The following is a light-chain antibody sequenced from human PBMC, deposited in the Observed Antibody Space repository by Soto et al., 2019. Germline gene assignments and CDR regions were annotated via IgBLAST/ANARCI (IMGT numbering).Light chain of an antibody. CDR1: QSVSNN. CDR3: QQYNDWHPWT. Sequence: EILMTQSPATLSVSPGDRATLSCRASQSVSNNLAWYLQRPGQAPRLLIYGASTRATGMPARFSGSGSGTEFTLTISSLQSEVFAVYYCQQYNDWHPWTFGQGTKVEIK. CDR2: GAS. J-gene: IGKJ1*01. V-gene: IGKV3-15*01.